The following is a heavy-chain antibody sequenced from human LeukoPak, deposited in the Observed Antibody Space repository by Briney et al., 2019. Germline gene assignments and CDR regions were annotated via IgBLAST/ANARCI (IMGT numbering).Heavy chain of an antibody. CDR1: GGSISSYY. CDR2: IYYSGRT. V-gene: IGHV4-59*01. D-gene: IGHD6-13*01. J-gene: IGHJ4*02. CDR3: AREKPRAYSSNLDNYFDY. Sequence: SQTLSLTCNVSGGSISSYYWSWIRQPPGKGLEWIGYIYYSGRTNYNPSLKSRVTISVDTSKNQFSLKLSSVTAADTAVYYCAREKPRAYSSNLDNYFDYWGQGALVTVSS.